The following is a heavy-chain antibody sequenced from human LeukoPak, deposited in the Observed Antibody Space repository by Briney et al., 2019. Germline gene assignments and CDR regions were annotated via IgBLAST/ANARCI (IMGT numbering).Heavy chain of an antibody. V-gene: IGHV1-69*13. CDR3: AGSITMVRGVIITPLGY. D-gene: IGHD3-10*01. J-gene: IGHJ4*02. Sequence: ASVKVSCKASGGTFSSYAISWVRQAPGQGLEWMGGIIPIFGTANYAQKFQGRVTITADESTSTAYMELSSLRSEDTAVYYCAGSITMVRGVIITPLGYWGQGTLVTVSS. CDR2: IIPIFGTA. CDR1: GGTFSSYA.